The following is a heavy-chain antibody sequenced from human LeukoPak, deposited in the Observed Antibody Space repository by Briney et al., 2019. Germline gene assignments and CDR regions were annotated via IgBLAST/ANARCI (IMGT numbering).Heavy chain of an antibody. CDR3: ARDSSAMLRGYSDY. CDR1: GFIFSSYE. V-gene: IGHV3-48*03. Sequence: GGSLRLSCAASGFIFSSYEFNWVRQAPGKGLQWISYIDATGDTIFYSDSVRGRFTISRDNTRNSLFLQMNSLRAEDTAVYYCARDSSAMLRGYSDYWGLGTLVTVSS. J-gene: IGHJ4*02. D-gene: IGHD3-10*01. CDR2: IDATGDTI.